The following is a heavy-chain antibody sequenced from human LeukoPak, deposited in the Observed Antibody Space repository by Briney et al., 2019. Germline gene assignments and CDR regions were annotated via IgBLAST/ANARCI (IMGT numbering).Heavy chain of an antibody. CDR1: EFTFSSYE. CDR2: ISSSGRTI. CDR3: ARGRSGYDLSYYYYYMDV. D-gene: IGHD5-12*01. Sequence: GGSLRLSCAASEFTFSSYEMTWVRQAPGKGLEWVSYISSSGRTIHYADSVKGRFTISRDNAKNSLYLQMNSLRAEDTAVYYCARGRSGYDLSYYYYYMDVWGKGTSVTISS. J-gene: IGHJ6*03. V-gene: IGHV3-48*03.